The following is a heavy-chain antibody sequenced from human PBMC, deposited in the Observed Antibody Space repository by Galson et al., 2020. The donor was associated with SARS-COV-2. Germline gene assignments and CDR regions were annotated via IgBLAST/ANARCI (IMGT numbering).Heavy chain of an antibody. J-gene: IGHJ4*02. CDR3: ARAHYYYDLYYFDY. D-gene: IGHD3-22*01. CDR1: GYTFTSYG. V-gene: IGHV1-18*01. CDR2: LSTYNGNT. Sequence: ASVKVSCKASGYTFTSYGFSWVRQAPGQGLEWMGWLSTYNGNTNYAQKLQGRVTMTTDTATSTVYMELRSLRSDDTAVYYCARAHYYYDLYYFDYWGQGALVTVSS.